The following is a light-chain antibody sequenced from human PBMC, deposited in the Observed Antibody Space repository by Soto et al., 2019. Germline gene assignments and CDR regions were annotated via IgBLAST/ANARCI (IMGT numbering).Light chain of an antibody. J-gene: IGKJ1*01. CDR3: QQRSNWPWT. V-gene: IGKV3D-11*01. CDR2: AAS. CDR1: QDISDY. Sequence: LTQSPSFLSASVGDRVTITCRASQDISDYLAWYQQRPGQAPRLLIYAASTRATGVPARFSGSGSGTDFTLTISSLEPEDFAVYYCQQRSNWPWTFGQGTKVDIK.